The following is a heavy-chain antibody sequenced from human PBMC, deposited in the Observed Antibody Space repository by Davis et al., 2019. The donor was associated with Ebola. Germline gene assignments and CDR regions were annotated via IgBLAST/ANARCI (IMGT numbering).Heavy chain of an antibody. CDR2: INPKSGGT. CDR1: GYTFIDNY. J-gene: IGHJ6*03. V-gene: IGHV1-2*04. D-gene: IGHD2-8*01. Sequence: VKVSCKASGYTFIDNYIHWMRQAPGQGPEWMGWINPKSGGTKYAQRFQDWVTMTRDTSITTAYVELSGLTSDDTAIYYCARALSATYDYYVDVWGKGTAVTVSS. CDR3: ARALSATYDYYVDV.